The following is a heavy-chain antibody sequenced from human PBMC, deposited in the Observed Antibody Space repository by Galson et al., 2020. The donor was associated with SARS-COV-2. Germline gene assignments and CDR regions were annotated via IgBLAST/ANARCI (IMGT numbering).Heavy chain of an antibody. V-gene: IGHV4-4*02. CDR1: GDSVINNW. J-gene: IGHJ4*02. CDR2: IHHSRTT. CDR3: ALGNDYTWET. Sequence: SETLSLTCAVSGDSVINNWWSWVRQPPEKGLEWIGEIHHSRTTNYNPSLRSRVSMSLDTYKNQFSLQLTSVTAADTAVYYCALGNDYTWETWGPGTPGTV. D-gene: IGHD5-12*01.